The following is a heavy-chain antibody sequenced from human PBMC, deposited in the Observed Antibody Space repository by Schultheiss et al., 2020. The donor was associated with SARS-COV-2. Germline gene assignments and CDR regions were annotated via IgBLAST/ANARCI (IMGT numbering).Heavy chain of an antibody. Sequence: GGSLRLSCVASGFTFDDYAMHWVRQAPGKGLEWVAVISYDGGNKYHADSVKGRFTISRDNSKNTLYLQMNSLRAEDTAVYYCARDRYDSSGYVSYWGQGTLVTVSS. CDR1: GFTFDDYA. V-gene: IGHV3-30-3*01. D-gene: IGHD3-22*01. CDR2: ISYDGGNK. CDR3: ARDRYDSSGYVSY. J-gene: IGHJ4*02.